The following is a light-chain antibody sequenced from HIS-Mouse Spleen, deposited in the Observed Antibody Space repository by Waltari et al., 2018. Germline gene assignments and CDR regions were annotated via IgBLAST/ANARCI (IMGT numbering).Light chain of an antibody. J-gene: IGKJ1*01. CDR3: QQYNSYWT. V-gene: IGKV1-5*03. CDR1: QSISSW. Sequence: DIQMTQSPSTLSASVGDRVTITCRASQSISSWFAWYQQKPGKAPKLLIYKASSLESGVPSRFSGSGSGTEFTLNISSLQPDDFATYYCQQYNSYWTFGQGTKVEIK. CDR2: KAS.